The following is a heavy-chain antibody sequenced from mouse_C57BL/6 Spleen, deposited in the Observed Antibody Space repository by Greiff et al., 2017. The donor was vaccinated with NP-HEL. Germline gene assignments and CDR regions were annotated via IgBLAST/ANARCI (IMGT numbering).Heavy chain of an antibody. CDR2: IDPEDGET. V-gene: IGHV14-2*01. J-gene: IGHJ1*03. CDR1: GFNIKDYY. Sequence: VQLKASGAELVKPGASVKLSCTASGFNIKDYYMHWVKQSTEQGLEWIGRIDPEDGETTYAPKFQGKATKAADTAANTAYMPLSSLTSEDTAVYYGARGAAGRYFDVWGTGTTVTVSS. CDR3: ARGAAGRYFDV.